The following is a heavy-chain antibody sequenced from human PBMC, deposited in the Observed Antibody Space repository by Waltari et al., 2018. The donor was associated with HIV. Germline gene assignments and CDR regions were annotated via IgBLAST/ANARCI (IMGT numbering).Heavy chain of an antibody. CDR2: INSDGSST. J-gene: IGHJ3*02. V-gene: IGHV3-74*01. CDR3: ARCGGSSWYCAFDI. D-gene: IGHD6-13*01. CDR1: GFNFSSYW. Sequence: EVQLVEAGGGLVQPGGSLRLSCAASGFNFSSYWMHWVRHDPGKGLVWVSRINSDGSSTSYADSVKGRFTISRDNAKNTLYLQMNSLRAEDTAVYYCARCGGSSWYCAFDIWGQGTMVTVSS.